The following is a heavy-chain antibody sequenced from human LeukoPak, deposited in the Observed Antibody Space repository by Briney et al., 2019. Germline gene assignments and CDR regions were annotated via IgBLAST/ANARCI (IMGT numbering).Heavy chain of an antibody. D-gene: IGHD3-10*01. CDR3: AKMERRILWFGELFLGAFDI. Sequence: GGSLRLSCSASGFTFSGYAMSWVRQAPGKGLEWVSAISGSGGSTYYADSVKGRFTISRDNSKNTLYLQMNSLRAEDTAVYYCAKMERRILWFGELFLGAFDIWGQGTMVTVSS. V-gene: IGHV3-23*01. J-gene: IGHJ3*02. CDR1: GFTFSGYA. CDR2: ISGSGGST.